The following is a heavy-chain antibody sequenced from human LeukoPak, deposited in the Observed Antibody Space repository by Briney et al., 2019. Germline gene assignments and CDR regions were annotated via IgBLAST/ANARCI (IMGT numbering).Heavy chain of an antibody. D-gene: IGHD6-19*01. CDR3: ARGERSSGWYVLRWFDP. Sequence: SETLSLTCTVSGGSISSYYWSWIRQPPGKGLEWIGEINHSGSTNYNPSLKSRVTISVDTSKNQFSLKLSSVTAADTAVYYCARGERSSGWYVLRWFDPWGQGTLVTVSS. CDR2: INHSGST. V-gene: IGHV4-34*01. J-gene: IGHJ5*02. CDR1: GGSISSYY.